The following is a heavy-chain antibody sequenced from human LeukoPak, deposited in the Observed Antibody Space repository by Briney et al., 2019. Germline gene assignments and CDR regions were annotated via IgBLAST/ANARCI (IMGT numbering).Heavy chain of an antibody. CDR1: GFTFSSYA. Sequence: GGSLRLSCSASGFTFSSYAMHWVRQAPGKGLEYVSAISSNGGSTYYADSVKGRFTISRDNSKNTLYLQMSSLRAEDTAVYYCARSTGGIAVAGIKYWGQGTLVTVSS. CDR2: ISSNGGST. J-gene: IGHJ4*02. CDR3: ARSTGGIAVAGIKY. V-gene: IGHV3-64D*06. D-gene: IGHD6-19*01.